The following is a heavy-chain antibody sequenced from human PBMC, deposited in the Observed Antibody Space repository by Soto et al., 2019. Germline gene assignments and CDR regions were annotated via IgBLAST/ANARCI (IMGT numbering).Heavy chain of an antibody. J-gene: IGHJ4*02. Sequence: SETLSLTCAVSGGSVSSGSYYWSWIRQPPGKGLEWIGYIYSSGSTSYNPSLKSRVTISVDTSKNQFSLKVTSVTAADTAVYYCVKRSPGTMLDNWGQGTLVTVSS. CDR3: VKRSPGTMLDN. CDR2: IYSSGST. V-gene: IGHV4-61*01. CDR1: GGSVSSGSYY.